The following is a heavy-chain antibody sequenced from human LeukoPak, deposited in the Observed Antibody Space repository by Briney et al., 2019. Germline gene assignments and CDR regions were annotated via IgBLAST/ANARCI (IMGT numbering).Heavy chain of an antibody. Sequence: PGGSLRLSCAASGFTFSSYAMSWVRQAPGKGLEWVSAISGSGYSTYYADSVKGRFTISRDNSKNTLYLQMNSLRAEDTAVYYCAKSGSGWYRFDCWGQGTLVTVSS. J-gene: IGHJ4*02. CDR2: ISGSGYST. CDR3: AKSGSGWYRFDC. CDR1: GFTFSSYA. D-gene: IGHD6-19*01. V-gene: IGHV3-23*01.